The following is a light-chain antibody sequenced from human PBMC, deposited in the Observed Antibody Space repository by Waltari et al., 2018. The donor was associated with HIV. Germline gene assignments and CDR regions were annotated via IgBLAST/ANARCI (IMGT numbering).Light chain of an antibody. J-gene: IGLJ1*01. CDR3: SSYTSSSTLYV. CDR1: SSDVGGYNY. CDR2: EVS. V-gene: IGLV2-14*01. Sequence: QSALTPPASVSGSPGQSITISCTGTSSDVGGYNYVSWYQQHPGKAPNLMISEVSNRPSGVTNRFSGSKSGNTASLTISGLQVEDEADYYCSSYTSSSTLYVFGTGTKVTVL.